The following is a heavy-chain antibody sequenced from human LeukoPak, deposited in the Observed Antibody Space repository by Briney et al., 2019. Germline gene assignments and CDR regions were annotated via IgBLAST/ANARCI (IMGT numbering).Heavy chain of an antibody. V-gene: IGHV4-4*02. D-gene: IGHD6-13*01. J-gene: IGHJ4*02. Sequence: PSGTLSLTCAVSGGSISSSNWWSWVRQPPGKGLEWIGEIYHSGSTNYNPSLKSRVTISVDKSKNQFSLKLSSVTAADTAVYYCARDPIAAAGMLRRRYYFDYWGQGTLVTVSS. CDR2: IYHSGST. CDR1: GGSISSSNW. CDR3: ARDPIAAAGMLRRRYYFDY.